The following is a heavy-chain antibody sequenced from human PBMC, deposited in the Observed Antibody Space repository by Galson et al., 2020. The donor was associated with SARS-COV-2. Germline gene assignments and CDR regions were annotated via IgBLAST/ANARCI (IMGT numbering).Heavy chain of an antibody. CDR3: ARASMTMKWAFDI. J-gene: IGHJ3*02. CDR2: IYYSGFS. D-gene: IGHD3-3*01. Sequence: ASETLSLTCNVPGGSVSRGSYYWSWVRQPPGKGLEWIGYIYYSGFSNYNPSLKTRVTMSLDTSKNHLSLKLTSVTAADTAVYYCARASMTMKWAFDIWGQGTMVTVSS. CDR1: GGSVSRGSYY. V-gene: IGHV4-61*03.